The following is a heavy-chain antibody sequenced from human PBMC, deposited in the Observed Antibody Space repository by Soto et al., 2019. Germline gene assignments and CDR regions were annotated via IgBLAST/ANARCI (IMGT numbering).Heavy chain of an antibody. J-gene: IGHJ4*02. D-gene: IGHD6-13*01. CDR1: GFTFSSYG. CDR3: ARGAAGNAYY. Sequence: GGSLRLSCTAPGFTFSSYGTNWVRQAPGKGLEWVSYISFSSTNIHQADSVRGRFTISRDNAKNSLYLQMNSLGADDTGVYYCARGAAGNAYYWGQGVAVTVSS. CDR2: ISFSSTNI. V-gene: IGHV3-48*01.